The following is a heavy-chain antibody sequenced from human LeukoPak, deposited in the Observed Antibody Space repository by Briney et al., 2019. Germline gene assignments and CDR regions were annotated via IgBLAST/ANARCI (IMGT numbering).Heavy chain of an antibody. CDR1: GFTFDDYA. V-gene: IGHV3-9*03. D-gene: IGHD2-15*01. Sequence: QPGGSLRLSCAASGFTFDDYAMHWVRQAPGKGLEWVSGSVSIDYADSVKGRFTISRDNAKNSLYLQMNSLRPEDMALYYCAKETIYCSGGSCYHDAFDIWGQGTMVTVSS. CDR3: AKETIYCSGGSCYHDAFDI. CDR2: SVSI. J-gene: IGHJ3*02.